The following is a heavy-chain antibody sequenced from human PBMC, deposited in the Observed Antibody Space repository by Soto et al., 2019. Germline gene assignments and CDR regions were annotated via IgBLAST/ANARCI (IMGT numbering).Heavy chain of an antibody. Sequence: VAVISYDGSNKYYADSVKGRFTISRDNSKNTLYLQMNSLRAEDTAVYYCAKDRAAAGPFDYWGQGTLVTVSS. D-gene: IGHD6-13*01. CDR2: ISYDGSNK. J-gene: IGHJ4*02. V-gene: IGHV3-30*18. CDR3: AKDRAAAGPFDY.